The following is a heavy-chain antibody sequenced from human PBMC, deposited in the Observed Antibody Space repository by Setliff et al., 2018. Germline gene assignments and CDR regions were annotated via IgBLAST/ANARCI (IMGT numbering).Heavy chain of an antibody. Sequence: GGSLRLSCAASGFTFSDYHMNWIRQAPGKGLEWVSYISAGGSRLDYADSGKGRFTISRDNAKNSLYLHMNSLRAEDTAVYYCARYRGMATLTSQYYYYIDVWGKGTTVTVSS. CDR3: ARYRGMATLTSQYYYYIDV. CDR2: ISAGGSRL. J-gene: IGHJ6*03. CDR1: GFTFSDYH. D-gene: IGHD4-17*01. V-gene: IGHV3-11*04.